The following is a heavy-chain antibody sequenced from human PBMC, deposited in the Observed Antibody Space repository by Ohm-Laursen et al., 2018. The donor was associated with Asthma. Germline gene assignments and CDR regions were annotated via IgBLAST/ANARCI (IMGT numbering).Heavy chain of an antibody. CDR3: ARELAVAGSDY. D-gene: IGHD6-19*01. J-gene: IGHJ4*02. V-gene: IGHV3-30-3*01. CDR2: ISYDGSNK. CDR1: GFTFSSYA. Sequence: SLRLSCSASGFTFSSYAMHWVRQAPGKGLEWVAVISYDGSNKYYADSVKGRFTISRDNSKSTLYLQMNSLRAEDTAVYYCARELAVAGSDYWGQGTLVTVSS.